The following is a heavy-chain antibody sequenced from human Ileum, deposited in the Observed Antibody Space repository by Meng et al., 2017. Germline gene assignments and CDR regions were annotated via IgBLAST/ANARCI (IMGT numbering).Heavy chain of an antibody. D-gene: IGHD3-16*01. CDR3: VRMQLWHTTDY. Sequence: GESLKISCAASGFSFSSHWMSWVRQISGKGLEWVANIKYDGSETIYVDSVSGRFTISRDNTKNSLYLQMNYLRAEDTAVYYCVRMQLWHTTDYWGQGTTVTVSS. J-gene: IGHJ4*02. CDR2: IKYDGSET. CDR1: GFSFSSHW. V-gene: IGHV3-7*01.